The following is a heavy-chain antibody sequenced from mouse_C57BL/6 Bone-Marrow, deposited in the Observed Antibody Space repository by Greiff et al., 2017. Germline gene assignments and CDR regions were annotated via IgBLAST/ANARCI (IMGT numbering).Heavy chain of an antibody. CDR3: AKRYDGNSYVYWYFDV. D-gene: IGHD1-1*01. CDR2: IYPGSGST. J-gene: IGHJ1*03. CDR1: GYTFTSYW. Sequence: QVQLQQPGAELVKPGASVKMSCKASGYTFTSYWITWVKQRPGQGLEWIGDIYPGSGSTNYNEKFKGKATLTVDKSSSTAYMQLSSLTSEDSAVYYCAKRYDGNSYVYWYFDVWGTGTTVTVSS. V-gene: IGHV1-55*01.